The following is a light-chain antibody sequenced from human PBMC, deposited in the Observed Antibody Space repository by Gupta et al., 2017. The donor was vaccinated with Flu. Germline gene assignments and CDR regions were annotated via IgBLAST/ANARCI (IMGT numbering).Light chain of an antibody. V-gene: IGLV3-21*02. J-gene: IGLJ3*02. CDR3: QVWDSNSGRV. CDR2: DDD. Sequence: PGQTARITCGGSAIGGKSVHWYLRRSGQAPLLVVHDDDDRPSGIPERVSGSKSGNTATLTLSRVEAGDEADYYCQVWDSNSGRVFGGGTKLTVL. CDR1: AIGGKS.